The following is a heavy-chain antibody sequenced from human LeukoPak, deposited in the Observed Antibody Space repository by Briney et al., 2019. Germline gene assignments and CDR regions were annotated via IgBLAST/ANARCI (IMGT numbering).Heavy chain of an antibody. CDR1: GYTFTGYY. J-gene: IGHJ4*02. Sequence: ASVKVSCKASGYTFTGYYIHWVRQAPGQGLEWMGWINPNSGGTNYAQKFQGRVTMTRDTSISTAYMELSRLRSDDTAVYYCARDSRSRLRSRQSYYFDYWGQGTLVTVSS. V-gene: IGHV1-2*02. CDR3: ARDSRSRLRSRQSYYFDY. CDR2: INPNSGGT. D-gene: IGHD5-12*01.